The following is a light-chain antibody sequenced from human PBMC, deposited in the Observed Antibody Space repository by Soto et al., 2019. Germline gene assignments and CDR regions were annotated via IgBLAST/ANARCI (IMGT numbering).Light chain of an antibody. CDR3: NSYTCKSTGV. Sequence: QSVLTQPASVSGSPGQSITISCTGTSSDVGGYNYVSWYQQHPGKAPKLIIYELSNRPSGVSNRFSGSKSGNTASLTISGLQAEDEADYYCNSYTCKSTGVFGTGTKVTVL. J-gene: IGLJ1*01. CDR2: ELS. V-gene: IGLV2-14*01. CDR1: SSDVGGYNY.